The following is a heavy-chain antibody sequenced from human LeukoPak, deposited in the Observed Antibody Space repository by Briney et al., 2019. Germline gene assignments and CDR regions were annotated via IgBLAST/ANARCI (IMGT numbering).Heavy chain of an antibody. CDR2: INPNSGGT. CDR1: GYTFTGYH. Sequence: ASVKVSCKASGYTFTGYHMHWVRQAPGQGLEWMGRINPNSGGTNYAQKFQGRVTMTRDTSISTAYMELSRLRSDDTAVYYCARSDYGSGSYSHWGQGTLVTVSS. D-gene: IGHD3-10*01. J-gene: IGHJ4*02. CDR3: ARSDYGSGSYSH. V-gene: IGHV1-2*06.